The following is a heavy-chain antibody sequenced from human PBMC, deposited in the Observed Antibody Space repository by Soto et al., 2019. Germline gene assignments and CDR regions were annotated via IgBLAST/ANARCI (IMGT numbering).Heavy chain of an antibody. V-gene: IGHV4-39*01. Sequence: AETLSLTCTVSGGSISSSSYYWGWIRQPPGKGLEWIGSIYYSGSTYYNPSLKGRVTISVDTSKNQFSLKLSSVTAADTAVYYCAKARYNWNDGSDAFDIWGQGTMVTVSS. CDR2: IYYSGST. CDR1: GGSISSSSYY. D-gene: IGHD1-20*01. CDR3: AKARYNWNDGSDAFDI. J-gene: IGHJ3*02.